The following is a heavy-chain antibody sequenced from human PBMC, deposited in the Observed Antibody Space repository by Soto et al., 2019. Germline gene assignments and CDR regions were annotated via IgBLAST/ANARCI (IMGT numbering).Heavy chain of an antibody. Sequence: SETLSLTCTVSGGSISSYYWSWIRQPPGKGLEWIGYIYYSGSTNYNPSLKSRVTVSVDTSKNQFSLKLSSVTAADTAVYYCAREVGLRKRVDYYYGMDVWGQGTTVTVSS. CDR3: AREVGLRKRVDYYYGMDV. V-gene: IGHV4-59*01. CDR2: IYYSGST. D-gene: IGHD3-10*01. CDR1: GGSISSYY. J-gene: IGHJ6*02.